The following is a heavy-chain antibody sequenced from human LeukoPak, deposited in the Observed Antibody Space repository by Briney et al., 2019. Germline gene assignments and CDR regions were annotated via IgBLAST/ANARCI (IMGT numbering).Heavy chain of an antibody. CDR1: GGSFSGYY. D-gene: IGHD6-19*01. Sequence: SETLSLTCAVSGGSFSGYYWSWIRQPPGKGLEWIGEINHSGSTNYNPSLKSRVTISVDTSKNQFSLKLSSVTAADTAVYYCARSIAVAPPGYYHYMDVWGKGTTVTVSS. CDR3: ARSIAVAPPGYYHYMDV. CDR2: INHSGST. V-gene: IGHV4-34*01. J-gene: IGHJ6*03.